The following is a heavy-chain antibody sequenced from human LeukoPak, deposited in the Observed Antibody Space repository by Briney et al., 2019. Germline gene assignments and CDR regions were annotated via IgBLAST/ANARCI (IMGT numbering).Heavy chain of an antibody. CDR2: INHSGST. CDR3: ARGYYGSGSHCCHMDV. CDR1: VGSFSGYY. J-gene: IGHJ6*03. D-gene: IGHD3-10*01. Sequence: ETLSLTCAVYVGSFSGYYWSWIRPPPGKGLEWIGEINHSGSTNYNSSLKSRVTISVDTSKNQFSLKLSSVTAADTAVYYCARGYYGSGSHCCHMDVWGKGTTITVS. V-gene: IGHV4-34*01.